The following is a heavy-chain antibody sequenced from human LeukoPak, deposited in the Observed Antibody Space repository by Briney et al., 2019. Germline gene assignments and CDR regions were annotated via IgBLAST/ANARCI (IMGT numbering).Heavy chain of an antibody. CDR2: IYSGGST. J-gene: IGHJ4*02. CDR1: GFTVSSNY. D-gene: IGHD3-16*01. V-gene: IGHV3-66*01. CDR3: ARYLTYPAFFDY. Sequence: GGSLRLSCAASGFTVSSNYMSWVRQAPGKGLEWVSVIYSGGSTYYADSVKGRFTISRDNSKNTLYLQMNSLKAEDTAIYYCARYLTYPAFFDYWGQGTLVTVSS.